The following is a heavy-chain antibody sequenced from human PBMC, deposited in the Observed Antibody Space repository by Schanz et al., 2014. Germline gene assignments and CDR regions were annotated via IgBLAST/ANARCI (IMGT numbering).Heavy chain of an antibody. Sequence: EVQLLESGGCLVQPGGSLKLSCAASGLIFSNYVMSWVRQAPGKGLEWVSNIPWNGAAIGYAGSVRGRFTISRDSAKNSRYHQMNSLRPEDTALYYCAKGSRSGSKVMDVWGKGTTVTVSS. V-gene: IGHV3-9*01. D-gene: IGHD3-10*01. CDR2: IPWNGAAI. J-gene: IGHJ6*03. CDR3: AKGSRSGSKVMDV. CDR1: GLIFSNYV.